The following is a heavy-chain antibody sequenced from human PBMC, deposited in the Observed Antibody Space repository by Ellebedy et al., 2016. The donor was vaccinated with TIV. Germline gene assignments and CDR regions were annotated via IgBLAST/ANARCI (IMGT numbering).Heavy chain of an antibody. Sequence: AASVKVSCKASGYTFTRYHMHWMRQAPGQGLEWMGIINPSGGSTSYAQKFQGRVTMTRDNSISTAYMELSSLTSEDTAVYYCARDFEFMIYVNGGEYYHYALDVWGQGTTVTVAS. J-gene: IGHJ6*02. CDR1: GYTFTRYH. CDR2: INPSGGST. D-gene: IGHD3-10*02. CDR3: ARDFEFMIYVNGGEYYHYALDV. V-gene: IGHV1-46*01.